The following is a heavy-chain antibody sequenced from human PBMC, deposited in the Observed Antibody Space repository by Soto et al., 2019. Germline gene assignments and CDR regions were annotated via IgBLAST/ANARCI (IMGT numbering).Heavy chain of an antibody. J-gene: IGHJ6*02. CDR1: GASITSGHW. CDR2: ISGRRSA. V-gene: IGHV4-4*02. Sequence: QVQLQESGPRLVRPSGALSLTCSVSGASITSGHWWTWVRQSPGKGLEGIGEISGRRSAYSNPSLKSRVSLSVDKSQNQFSLRLTSVTDADTAIYYCTRSTHAMNGGSHYMALDDDLVTGMDVWGPGTTVTVSS. D-gene: IGHD3-16*01. CDR3: TRSTHAMNGGSHYMALDDDLVTGMDV.